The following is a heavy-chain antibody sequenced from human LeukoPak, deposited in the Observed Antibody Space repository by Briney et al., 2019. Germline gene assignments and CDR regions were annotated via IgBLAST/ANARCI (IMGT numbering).Heavy chain of an antibody. D-gene: IGHD6-6*01. CDR2: INPNSGGT. Sequence: ASVKVSCKASGYTFTGYYMHWVRQAPGQGLEWMGWINPNSGGTNYAQKFQGWVTMTRDTSISTAYMELSRLRSDDTAVYYCARGALLEYSSSSLAYWGQETLVTVSS. V-gene: IGHV1-2*04. J-gene: IGHJ4*02. CDR1: GYTFTGYY. CDR3: ARGALLEYSSSSLAY.